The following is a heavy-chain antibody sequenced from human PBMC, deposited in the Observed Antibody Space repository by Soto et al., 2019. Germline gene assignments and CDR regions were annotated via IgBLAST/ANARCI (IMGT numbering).Heavy chain of an antibody. V-gene: IGHV1-18*01. D-gene: IGHD5-12*01. CDR1: GYTFTSYG. CDR2: ISAYNGNT. CDR3: ARGGIVATTYYYYYGMDV. Sequence: GASVKVSCTASGYTFTSYGISWVRQAPGQGLEWMGWISAYNGNTNYAQKLQGRVTMTTDTSTSTAYMELRSLRSDDTAVYYCARGGIVATTYYYYYGMDVWGQGTTVTVSS. J-gene: IGHJ6*02.